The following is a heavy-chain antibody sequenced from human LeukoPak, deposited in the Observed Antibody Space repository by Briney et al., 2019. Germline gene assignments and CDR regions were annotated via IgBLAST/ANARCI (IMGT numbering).Heavy chain of an antibody. Sequence: SETLSLTCTVPGGSISSYYWSWIRQPPGKGLEWIGYMYYSGSTNYNPSLKSRVTMSVDTSKNQFSLKLSSVTAAVTAVYYCASLSYSNAYGHFDYWGQGTLVTVSS. CDR2: MYYSGST. CDR1: GGSISSYY. D-gene: IGHD6-13*01. V-gene: IGHV4-59*08. J-gene: IGHJ4*02. CDR3: ASLSYSNAYGHFDY.